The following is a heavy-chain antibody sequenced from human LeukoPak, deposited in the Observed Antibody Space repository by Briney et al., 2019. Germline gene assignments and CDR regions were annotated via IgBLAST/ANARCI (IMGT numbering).Heavy chain of an antibody. V-gene: IGHV3-11*01. CDR1: GFTFSDYC. CDR3: ASGYDPNYYYYYYMDV. J-gene: IGHJ6*03. Sequence: GGSLRLSCAASGFTFSDYCMSWIRQAPGKGLEWVSYISSSGSTIYYADSVKGRFTISRDNAKNSLYLQMNSLRAEDTAVYYCASGYDPNYYYYYYMDVWGKGTTVTVSS. CDR2: ISSSGSTI. D-gene: IGHD5-12*01.